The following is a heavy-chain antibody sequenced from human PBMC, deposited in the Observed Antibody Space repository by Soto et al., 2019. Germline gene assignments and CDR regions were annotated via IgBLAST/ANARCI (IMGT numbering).Heavy chain of an antibody. CDR2: ISAYNGNT. D-gene: IGHD2-2*01. V-gene: IGHV1-18*01. CDR1: GYTFTSYG. CDR3: ARYGGVVPAAMFAIPPNAFDI. Sequence: ASVKVSCKASGYTFTSYGISWVRQAPGQGLEWMGWISAYNGNTNYAQKLQGRVTMTTDTSTSTAYMELGSLRSDDTAVYYCARYGGVVPAAMFAIPPNAFDIWGQGTMVTVSS. J-gene: IGHJ3*02.